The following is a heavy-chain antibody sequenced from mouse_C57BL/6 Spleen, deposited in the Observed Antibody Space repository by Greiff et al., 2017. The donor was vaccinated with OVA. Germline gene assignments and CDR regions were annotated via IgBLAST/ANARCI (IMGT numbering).Heavy chain of an antibody. CDR1: GYTFTDYE. V-gene: IGHV1-15*01. J-gene: IGHJ3*01. CDR3: TRRDYYGSPFAY. CDR2: IDPETGGT. Sequence: QVHVKQSGAELVRPGASVTLSCKASGYTFTDYEMHWVKQTPVHGLEWIGAIDPETGGTAYNQKFKGKAILTADKSSSTAYMELRSLTSEDSAVYYCTRRDYYGSPFAYWGQGTLVTVSA. D-gene: IGHD1-1*01.